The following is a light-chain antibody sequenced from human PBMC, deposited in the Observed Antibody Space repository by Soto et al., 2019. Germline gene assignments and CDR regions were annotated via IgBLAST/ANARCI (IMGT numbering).Light chain of an antibody. CDR1: NSNIGNKY. CDR2: DSN. J-gene: IGLJ2*01. Sequence: QSVLTQPPSLSAAPGQKVTISCSGSNSNIGNKYVSWYQQLPGTAPKVLIYDSNKRPSGIPDRFSGSKSGTSGSLAISGLQSEDEADYYCAAWDDSLNGVLFGGGTKLTVL. V-gene: IGLV1-51*01. CDR3: AAWDDSLNGVL.